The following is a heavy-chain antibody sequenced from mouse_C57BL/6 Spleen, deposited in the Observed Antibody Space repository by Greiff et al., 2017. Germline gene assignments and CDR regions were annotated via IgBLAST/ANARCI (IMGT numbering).Heavy chain of an antibody. J-gene: IGHJ2*01. CDR2: IDPNRGGT. CDR3: AKSYNGSSYFDY. V-gene: IGHV1-72*01. CDR1: GYTFPSYW. D-gene: IGHD1-1*01. Sequence: QVQLQQPGAELVKPGASVKLSCKASGYTFPSYWMHWVKQRPGRGLEWIGRIDPNRGGTKYNEKFKSKATLTVDKPSSTAYMQLSSLTSEDSAYYYCAKSYNGSSYFDYWGQGTTLTVSS.